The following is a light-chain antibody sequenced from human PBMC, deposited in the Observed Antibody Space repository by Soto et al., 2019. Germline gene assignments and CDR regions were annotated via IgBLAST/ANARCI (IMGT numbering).Light chain of an antibody. CDR1: SSNIGTNT. J-gene: IGLJ3*02. Sequence: QSVLTQPPSASGTPGQRVTISCSGSSSNIGTNTVNWYQQFPRSAPKLLMYSSNQRPSGVPDRFSGSKSGTSASLAISGLQSEDEADYYCAALDVSLNVVLFGGGTKVTVL. V-gene: IGLV1-44*01. CDR3: AALDVSLNVVL. CDR2: SSN.